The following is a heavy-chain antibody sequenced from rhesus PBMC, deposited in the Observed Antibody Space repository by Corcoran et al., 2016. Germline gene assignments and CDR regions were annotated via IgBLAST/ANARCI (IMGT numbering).Heavy chain of an antibody. V-gene: IGHV1-138*01. Sequence: QVQLVQSGAEVKKPGSSVKVSCKPSGYSLNDSYMPCVRQAPGQGLEGMGEINPKTGGTNYAQKFQGRVTMTRDTSTSTAYMELSSLRSEDTAVYYCERDPRSVWGQGVLVTVSS. J-gene: IGHJ4*01. CDR3: ERDPRSV. CDR2: INPKTGGT. CDR1: GYSLNDSY. D-gene: IGHD2-15*01.